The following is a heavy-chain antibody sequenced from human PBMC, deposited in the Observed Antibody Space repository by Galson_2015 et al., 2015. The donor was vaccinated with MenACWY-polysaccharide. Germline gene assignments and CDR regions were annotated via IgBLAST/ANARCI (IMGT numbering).Heavy chain of an antibody. CDR1: GFTFSSHW. CDR2: IKKDGSEK. V-gene: IGHV3-7*01. CDR3: ARAGEGWCDS. D-gene: IGHD3-10*01. Sequence: SLRLSCAAYGFTFSSHWMTWVRQAPGKGLEWVATIKKDGSEKYYVDSVKGRFTISRDNAKNSLSLQMNSLRAEDTAVYYCARAGEGWCDSWGQGTLVTVSS. J-gene: IGHJ5*01.